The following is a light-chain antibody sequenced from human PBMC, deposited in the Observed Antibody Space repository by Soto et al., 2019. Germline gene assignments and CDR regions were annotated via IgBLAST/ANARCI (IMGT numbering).Light chain of an antibody. J-gene: IGKJ1*01. Sequence: THFPTCLNISPGQRATLCYXSSQCIHTRLACYQHRRGQAPRVXXGLXAIMEAGSPARLSASGTETAFSLTSSHVQPSDLAVYYCHQRQSRTRTFGQGTKVDIK. CDR2: LXA. CDR1: QCIHTR. V-gene: IGKV3D-11*03. CDR3: HQRQSRTRT.